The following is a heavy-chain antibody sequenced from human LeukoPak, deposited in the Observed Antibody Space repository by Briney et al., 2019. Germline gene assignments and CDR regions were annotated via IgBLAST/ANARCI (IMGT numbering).Heavy chain of an antibody. Sequence: GGSLRLYCAASGFTFSSYDMHWVRQATGKGLEWVSAIGTAGDTYYPGSVKGRFTISRENAKNSLYLQMNSLRAGDTAVYYCARDGGYYYGMDVWGQGTTVTVSS. V-gene: IGHV3-13*01. CDR1: GFTFSSYD. CDR2: IGTAGDT. J-gene: IGHJ6*02. CDR3: ARDGGYYYGMDV.